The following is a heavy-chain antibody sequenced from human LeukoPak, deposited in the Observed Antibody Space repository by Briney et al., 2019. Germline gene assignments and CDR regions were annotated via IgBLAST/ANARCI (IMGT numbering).Heavy chain of an antibody. CDR2: ISAYNGNT. D-gene: IGHD3-22*01. CDR3: ARDRSDYYDSSGYYPQTKFDY. Sequence: ASVKVSCKASGYTFTSYGISWVRQAPGQGLEWMGWISAYNGNTNYAQKLQGRVTMTTDTSTSTAYMELRSLRSDDTAVYYCARDRSDYYDSSGYYPQTKFDYWGQGTLVTVSS. V-gene: IGHV1-18*01. CDR1: GYTFTSYG. J-gene: IGHJ4*02.